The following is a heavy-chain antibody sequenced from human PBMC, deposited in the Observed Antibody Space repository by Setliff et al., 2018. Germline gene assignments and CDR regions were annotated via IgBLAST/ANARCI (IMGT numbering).Heavy chain of an antibody. V-gene: IGHV4-61*09. CDR1: GASISSGSHY. Sequence: KTSETLSLTCNVSGASISSGSHYWSWIRQSAGEKPTWIGHVYSTGSTNYNPSFESRVSISVDKSNNQFSLKMTSVTAADTAMYYCVRDRYVRNSDGSGVYNLFDSWGQGILVTVSS. CDR2: VYSTGST. D-gene: IGHD2-15*01. J-gene: IGHJ5*01. CDR3: VRDRYVRNSDGSGVYNLFDS.